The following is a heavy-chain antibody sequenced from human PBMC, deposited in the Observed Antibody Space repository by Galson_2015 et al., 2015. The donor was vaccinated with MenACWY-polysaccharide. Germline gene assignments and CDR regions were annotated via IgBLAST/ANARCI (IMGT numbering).Heavy chain of an antibody. CDR2: IKKEGNEK. Sequence: SLRLSCAASGFTFSSYWMTWVRQAPRKGLEWVANIKKEGNEKYYVDSVKGRFTISRDNAKNSLYLQMNSLRVEDTAVYYCARGWAKFDPWGQGTLVTVSS. V-gene: IGHV3-7*01. CDR1: GFTFSSYW. J-gene: IGHJ5*02. CDR3: ARGWAKFDP. D-gene: IGHD1-26*01.